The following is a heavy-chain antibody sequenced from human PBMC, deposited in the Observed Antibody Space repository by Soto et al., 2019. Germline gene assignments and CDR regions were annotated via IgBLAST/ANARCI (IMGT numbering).Heavy chain of an antibody. CDR3: ARVPDSSGWYFYFDC. J-gene: IGHJ4*01. D-gene: IGHD6-19*01. V-gene: IGHV1-2*02. CDR2: INPNSGGT. Sequence: ASVKVSCKASGYTFTSYGISWVRQAPGQGLEWMGWINPNSGGTNYAQKFQGRVTMTRDTSISTAYMELSRLRSDDTAVYYCARVPDSSGWYFYFDCWG. CDR1: GYTFTSYG.